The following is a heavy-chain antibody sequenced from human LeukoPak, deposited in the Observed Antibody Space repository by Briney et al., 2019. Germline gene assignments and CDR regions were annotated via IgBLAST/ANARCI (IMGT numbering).Heavy chain of an antibody. D-gene: IGHD5-18*01. V-gene: IGHV4-38-2*01. CDR1: GYSISSGYY. CDR2: INHSGNT. Sequence: PSETLSLTCAVSGYSISSGYYWGWIRQPPGRGLEWIGSINHSGNTYCNPSLKSEVAISIDTSKTDFSLKGTSVTAADTAVYFCARQDTAMVKGWFDPWGQGTLVTVSS. J-gene: IGHJ5*02. CDR3: ARQDTAMVKGWFDP.